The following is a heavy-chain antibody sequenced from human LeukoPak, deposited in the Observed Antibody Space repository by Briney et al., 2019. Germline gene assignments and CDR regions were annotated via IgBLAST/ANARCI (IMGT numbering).Heavy chain of an antibody. J-gene: IGHJ4*02. CDR1: GGSISSYY. D-gene: IGHD2-2*01. Sequence: SETLSLTCTVSGGSISSYYWSWIRQPAGKGLEWIGRIYTSGSTNYNPSLKSRVTMSVDTSKNQFSLKLSSVTAADTAVYYCAREYCSSTSCYEMYDYWGQGTLVTASS. CDR2: IYTSGST. V-gene: IGHV4-4*07. CDR3: AREYCSSTSCYEMYDY.